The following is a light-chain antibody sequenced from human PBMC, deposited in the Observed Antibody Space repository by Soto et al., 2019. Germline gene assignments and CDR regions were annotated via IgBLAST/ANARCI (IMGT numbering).Light chain of an antibody. CDR1: SIDVGAYNY. J-gene: IGLJ2*01. CDR2: DVS. Sequence: QSALTQPASVSGSPGQSITISGTGTSIDVGAYNYVSWYQQHPGKAPKLLIYDVSNRPSGVSNRFSGSKSGNTASLTISGLQPEDEADYYCSSYTSYNTLVLFGGGTKLTVL. V-gene: IGLV2-14*01. CDR3: SSYTSYNTLVL.